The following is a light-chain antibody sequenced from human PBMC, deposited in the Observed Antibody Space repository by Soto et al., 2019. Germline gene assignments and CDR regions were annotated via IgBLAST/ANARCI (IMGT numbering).Light chain of an antibody. CDR3: QQLNSYPST. V-gene: IGKV1-9*01. J-gene: IGKJ2*01. CDR1: LGISSY. Sequence: DIQLTQSPSFLSASVGDRVTITGRASLGISSYLAWYQQKPWKAPKLLVYAASTLQSGVPSRFSGRGSWTEFTLTISSLQPEDCANYYDQQLNSYPSTFGHGTKLEIK. CDR2: AAS.